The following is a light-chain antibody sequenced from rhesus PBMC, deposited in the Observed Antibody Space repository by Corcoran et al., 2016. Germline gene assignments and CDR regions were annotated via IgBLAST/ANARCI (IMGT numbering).Light chain of an antibody. CDR3: QQFSNWPHS. J-gene: IGKJ2*01. V-gene: IGKV3S9*01. CDR1: QSVSSY. Sequence: EIVMTQSPATLSLSPGERVTLPCRASQSVSSYVAWYQQKPEQAPRLLIYGASSRATGIPDRFSGSGSGTDFTLTISSLEPEDFAVYYCQQFSNWPHSFGLGTKVEIK. CDR2: GAS.